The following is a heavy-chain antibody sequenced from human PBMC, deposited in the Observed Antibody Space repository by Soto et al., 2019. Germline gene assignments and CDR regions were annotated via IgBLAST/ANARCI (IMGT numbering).Heavy chain of an antibody. D-gene: IGHD1-7*01. CDR2: IYHSGST. CDR1: GGSIRIREDF. CDR3: ARAPLISNYRKYYFDY. J-gene: IGHJ4*02. Sequence: SETLSLTCAVAGGSIRIREDFVGWIRQPPGRALEWIASIYHSGSTYYNPSLKSRVTISVDTSKNQFSLKLSSVTAADTAVYYCARAPLISNYRKYYFDYWGQGTLVTVSS. V-gene: IGHV4-39*07.